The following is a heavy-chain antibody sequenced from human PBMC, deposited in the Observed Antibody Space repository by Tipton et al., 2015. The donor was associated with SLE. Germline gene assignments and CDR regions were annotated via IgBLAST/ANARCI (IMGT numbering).Heavy chain of an antibody. CDR2: TYYRSKWFN. CDR3: AREGNWGLFDS. V-gene: IGHV6-1*01. J-gene: IGHJ4*02. CDR1: GDSVSSNSAA. D-gene: IGHD7-27*01. Sequence: GLVKPSQTLSLTFAISGDSVSSNSAAWSWIRQSPSRGLEWLGRTYYRSKWFNDSAVSVTGRTTINPDTSKNQFSLQLNSVTPEDTAVYYGAREGNWGLFDSWGQGTLVTVSS.